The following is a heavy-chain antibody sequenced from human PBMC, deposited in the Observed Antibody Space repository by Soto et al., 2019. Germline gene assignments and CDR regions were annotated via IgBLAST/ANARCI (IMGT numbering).Heavy chain of an antibody. J-gene: IGHJ5*02. CDR1: GYTFTTYA. V-gene: IGHV1-3*01. Sequence: ASVKVSCKASGYTFTTYAMHWVRQAPGQRPEWMGWINAGNGNTKYSQKFQGRVTITRDTSASTAYMELSSLRSEDTAVYYCARSPVEAADWFAPWGQGTLVTVSS. CDR3: ARSPVEAADWFAP. D-gene: IGHD2-15*01. CDR2: INAGNGNT.